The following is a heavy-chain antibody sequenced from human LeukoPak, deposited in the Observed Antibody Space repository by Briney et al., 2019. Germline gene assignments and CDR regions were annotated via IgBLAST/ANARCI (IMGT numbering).Heavy chain of an antibody. CDR3: ARDGQSGSYDY. CDR1: GYTFINYY. Sequence: AAVKVSCKASGYTFINYYIHWVRQAPGQGLEWMGIINPSGGTTSYAQKFQDRVTMTRDMSTGTVYMELSSLRSEDTAVYYCARDGQSGSYDYWGQGTLVTVSS. J-gene: IGHJ4*02. V-gene: IGHV1-46*01. CDR2: INPSGGTT. D-gene: IGHD1-26*01.